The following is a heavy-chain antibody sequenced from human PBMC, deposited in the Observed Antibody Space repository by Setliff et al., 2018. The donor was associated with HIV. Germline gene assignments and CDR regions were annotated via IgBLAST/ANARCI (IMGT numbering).Heavy chain of an antibody. CDR2: ISAYNGDT. J-gene: IGHJ6*03. CDR3: ARRGHEVYGYYYYYYYMDV. D-gene: IGHD2-8*01. V-gene: IGHV1-18*01. Sequence: ASVKVSCKASGYTFTSYGISWVRQAPGQGLEWMGWISAYNGDTNYAQKLQGRVTMTTDASTSTAYMELRSLRSDDTAVYYCARRGHEVYGYYYYYYYMDVWGKGTTVTVSS. CDR1: GYTFTSYG.